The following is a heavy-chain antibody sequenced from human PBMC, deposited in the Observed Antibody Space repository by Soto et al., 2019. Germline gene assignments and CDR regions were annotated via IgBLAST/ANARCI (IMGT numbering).Heavy chain of an antibody. Sequence: EVQLLESGGGLVQPGGSLRLSCAASGFTFSDFAMSWVRQAPGKGLEWVSGISGSGGSTYYADSVKGRFTISRDNSKNTLYLQINSLRAEHTALYYCATREDSGDYSYYDMDVWGQGTTVTVSS. CDR1: GFTFSDFA. CDR3: ATREDSGDYSYYDMDV. CDR2: ISGSGGST. J-gene: IGHJ6*02. V-gene: IGHV3-23*01. D-gene: IGHD4-17*01.